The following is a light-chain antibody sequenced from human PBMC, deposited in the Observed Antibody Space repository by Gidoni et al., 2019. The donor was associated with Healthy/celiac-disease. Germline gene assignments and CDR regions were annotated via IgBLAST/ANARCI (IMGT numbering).Light chain of an antibody. Sequence: IQFTQSPSFLSASVGDRVTIPCRASQGISSYLAWYQQKPGKAPKLRIYAASTLESGVPSRCSGSGAGTEFTLTISSLQPEDFATYYCQQLNSYPYTFGQGTKLEIK. CDR2: AAS. CDR1: QGISSY. J-gene: IGKJ2*01. V-gene: IGKV1-9*01. CDR3: QQLNSYPYT.